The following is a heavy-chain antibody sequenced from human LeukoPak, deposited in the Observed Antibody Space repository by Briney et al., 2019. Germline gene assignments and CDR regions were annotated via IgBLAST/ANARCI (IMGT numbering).Heavy chain of an antibody. CDR3: ARGQWLAQLRVFDY. CDR2: IYYSGST. J-gene: IGHJ4*02. D-gene: IGHD6-19*01. V-gene: IGHV4-59*06. Sequence: SETLSLTCTVSGGSISSYYWSWIRQHPGKGLEWIGYIYYSGSTYYNPSLKSRVTISVDTSKNQFSLKLSSVTAADTAVYYCARGQWLAQLRVFDYWGQGTLVTVSS. CDR1: GGSISSYY.